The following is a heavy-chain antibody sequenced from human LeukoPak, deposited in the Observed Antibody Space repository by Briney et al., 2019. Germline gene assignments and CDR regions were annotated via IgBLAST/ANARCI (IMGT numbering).Heavy chain of an antibody. J-gene: IGHJ1*01. CDR2: MNPNSGNT. CDR1: GYTFTSYD. D-gene: IGHD3-22*01. V-gene: IGHV1-8*01. CDR3: ARGSNYYDSSGFSAHIQH. Sequence: GASVKVSCKASGYTFTSYDINWVRQATGQGLEWMGWMNPNSGNTGYAQKFQGRVTMTRNTSISTAYMELSSLRSEDTAVYYCARGSNYYDSSGFSAHIQHWGQGTLVTVS.